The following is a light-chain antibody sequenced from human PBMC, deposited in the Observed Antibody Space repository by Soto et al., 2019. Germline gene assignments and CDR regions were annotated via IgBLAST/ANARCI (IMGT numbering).Light chain of an antibody. CDR3: AAWDDSVTGV. V-gene: IGLV1-44*01. J-gene: IGLJ3*02. CDR1: ISNIGGNT. Sequence: QSVLTQPPSASGTPGQRVTISCSGSISNIGGNTVNWYQQVPGTAPKLLIYNNNRRPSGVPDRFSGSKSGTSASLAISGLRSEDEADYYCAAWDDSVTGVFGGGTKLTVL. CDR2: NNN.